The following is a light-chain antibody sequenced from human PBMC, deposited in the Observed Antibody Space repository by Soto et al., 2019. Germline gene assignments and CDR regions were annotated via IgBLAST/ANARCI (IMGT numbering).Light chain of an antibody. Sequence: DIQMTQSPSTLSASVGDRVTITCRASQSISNWLAWYQQKPGKAPKLLIYKASSLESGVPSRFSGSGSGTEFTLTISSLQPDDFATYYCQQYYSYLTFGQGTRLEIK. J-gene: IGKJ5*01. V-gene: IGKV1-5*03. CDR1: QSISNW. CDR2: KAS. CDR3: QQYYSYLT.